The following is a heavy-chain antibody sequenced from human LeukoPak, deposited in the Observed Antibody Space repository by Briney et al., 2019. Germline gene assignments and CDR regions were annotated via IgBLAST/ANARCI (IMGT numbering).Heavy chain of an antibody. CDR1: EFTVSDAW. J-gene: IGHJ4*02. CDR2: IKSKTNGGTR. Sequence: GGSLRLSCAASEFTVSDAWMNWVRQAPGKGLEWVGLIKSKTNGGTRDYAAPVKGRFTIYLQMNSLIHEDKAVYYCVTELSGSFPTWGQGTLLTVSS. D-gene: IGHD1-26*01. V-gene: IGHV3-15*01. CDR3: VTELSGSFPT.